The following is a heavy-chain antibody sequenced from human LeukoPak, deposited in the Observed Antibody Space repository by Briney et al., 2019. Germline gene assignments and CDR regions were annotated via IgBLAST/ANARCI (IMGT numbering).Heavy chain of an antibody. CDR1: GFTFSSYG. CDR3: AKPVDTAMVTAFDI. J-gene: IGHJ3*02. V-gene: IGHV3-30*18. Sequence: GGSLRLSCAASGFTFSSYGMRWVRQAPGKGLEWVAVISYDGSNKYYADSVKGRFTISRDNSKNTLYLQMNSLGAEDKAVYYCAKPVDTAMVTAFDIWGQGTMVTVSS. D-gene: IGHD5-18*01. CDR2: ISYDGSNK.